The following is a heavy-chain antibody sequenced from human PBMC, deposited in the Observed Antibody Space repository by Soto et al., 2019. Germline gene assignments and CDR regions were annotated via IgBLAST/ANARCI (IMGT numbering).Heavy chain of an antibody. Sequence: GGSLRLSCAAPGFTFSSYAMHWVRQAPGKGLEWVAVISYDGSNKYYADSVKGRFTISRDNSKNTLYLQMNSLRAEDTAVYYCARVRLWSGFFGVDVWGQGTTVTVSS. J-gene: IGHJ6*02. CDR2: ISYDGSNK. V-gene: IGHV3-30-3*01. D-gene: IGHD3-3*01. CDR3: ARVRLWSGFFGVDV. CDR1: GFTFSSYA.